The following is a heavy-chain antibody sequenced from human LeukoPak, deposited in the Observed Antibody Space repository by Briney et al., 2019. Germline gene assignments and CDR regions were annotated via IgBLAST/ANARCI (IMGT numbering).Heavy chain of an antibody. Sequence: SETLSLTCTVSGGSISSYYWSWIRQPPGKGLEWIGYIYYSGSTNYNPSLKSRVTISVDTSKNQFSLKLSSVTAADTAVYYCARGPRDGYNGGFTFDIWGQGTMVTVSS. J-gene: IGHJ3*02. CDR3: ARGPRDGYNGGFTFDI. CDR1: GGSISSYY. V-gene: IGHV4-59*01. D-gene: IGHD5-24*01. CDR2: IYYSGST.